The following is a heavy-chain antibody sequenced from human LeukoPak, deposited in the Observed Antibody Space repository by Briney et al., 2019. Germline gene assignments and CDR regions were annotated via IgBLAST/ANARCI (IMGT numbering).Heavy chain of an antibody. CDR1: GFTFSSYA. Sequence: GGSLRLSCAASGFTFSSYAMSWVRQAPGKGLKWVSAISGSGGSTYYADSVKGRFTISRDNSKNTLYLQMNSLRAEDTAVYYCAKIIERGIAAAGNFDYWGQGTLVTVSS. CDR2: ISGSGGST. CDR3: AKIIERGIAAAGNFDY. V-gene: IGHV3-23*01. D-gene: IGHD6-13*01. J-gene: IGHJ4*02.